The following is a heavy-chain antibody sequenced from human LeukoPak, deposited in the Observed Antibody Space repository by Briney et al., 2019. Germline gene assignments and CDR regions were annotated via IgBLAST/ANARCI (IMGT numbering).Heavy chain of an antibody. CDR3: ARGFSATHCFDY. CDR2: INPNNGGT. Sequence: ASVKVSCKASGYTFTGYYLHWVRQAPGQGLEWMGWINPNNGGTDYAQKFQGRVTMTRDTSISTAYMELSGLRSDDTAVYYCARGFSATHCFDYWGQGTLVTVSS. CDR1: GYTFTGYY. J-gene: IGHJ4*02. V-gene: IGHV1-2*02. D-gene: IGHD3-10*01.